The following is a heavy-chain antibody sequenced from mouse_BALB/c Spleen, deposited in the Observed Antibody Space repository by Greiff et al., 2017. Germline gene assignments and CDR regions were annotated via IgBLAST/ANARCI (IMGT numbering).Heavy chain of an antibody. Sequence: VQLKQSGPGLVKPSQSLSLTCTVTGYSITSDYAWNWIRQFPGNKLEWMGYISYSGSTSYNPSLKSRISITRDTSKNQFFLQLNSVTTEDTATYYCALKFITTASWFAYWGQGTLVTVSA. J-gene: IGHJ3*01. V-gene: IGHV3-2*02. CDR3: ALKFITTASWFAY. CDR2: ISYSGST. D-gene: IGHD1-2*01. CDR1: GYSITSDYA.